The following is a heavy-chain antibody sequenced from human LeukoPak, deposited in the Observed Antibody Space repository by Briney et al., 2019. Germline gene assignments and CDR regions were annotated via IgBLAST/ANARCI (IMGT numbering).Heavy chain of an antibody. CDR3: AREVLRFLEWPNWFDP. J-gene: IGHJ5*02. CDR2: INPSGGST. D-gene: IGHD3-3*01. Sequence: ASVKVSCKASGYTFTSYYMHWVRQAPGQGLEWMGIINPSGGSTSYAQKFQGRVTMTRDTSTGTVYVELSSLRSEDTAVYYCAREVLRFLEWPNWFDPWGQGTLVTVSS. V-gene: IGHV1-46*01. CDR1: GYTFTSYY.